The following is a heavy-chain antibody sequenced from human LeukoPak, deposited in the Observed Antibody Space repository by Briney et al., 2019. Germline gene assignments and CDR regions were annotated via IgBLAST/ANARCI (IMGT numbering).Heavy chain of an antibody. Sequence: SETLSLTCTVSGGSISSYYWSWIRQPPGKGLEWIGYIYYSGSTNYNPSLKSRVTISVDTSKNQFSLKLSSVTAADTAVYYCATWAARPGRWAYYYYYGMDVWGQGTTVTVSS. J-gene: IGHJ6*02. CDR1: GGSISSYY. CDR2: IYYSGST. CDR3: ATWAARPGRWAYYYYYGMDV. D-gene: IGHD6-6*01. V-gene: IGHV4-59*12.